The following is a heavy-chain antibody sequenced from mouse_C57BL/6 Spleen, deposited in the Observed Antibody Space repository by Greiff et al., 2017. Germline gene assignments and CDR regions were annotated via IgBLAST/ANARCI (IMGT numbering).Heavy chain of an antibody. J-gene: IGHJ2*01. CDR3: ARDYGSSSLFDY. CDR1: GYTFTSYW. V-gene: IGHV1-55*01. Sequence: QVQLQQSGAELVKPGASVKMSCKASGYTFTSYWITWVKQRPGQGLEWIGDIYPGSGSTNYNEKFKSKATLTVDTSSSTAYMQRSSLTSEDSAVYYCARDYGSSSLFDYWGQGTTLTVSS. D-gene: IGHD1-1*01. CDR2: IYPGSGST.